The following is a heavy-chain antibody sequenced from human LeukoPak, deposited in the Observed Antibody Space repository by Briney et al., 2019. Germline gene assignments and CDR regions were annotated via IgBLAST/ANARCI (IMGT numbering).Heavy chain of an antibody. D-gene: IGHD3-10*01. CDR3: ARREGSPAGGVFDC. CDR2: IYHSGST. J-gene: IGHJ4*02. CDR1: GYSISSGYY. Sequence: SETLSLTCTVSGYSISSGYYWGWIRQPPGKGLEWIGSIYHSGSTYYNPSLKSRVTISVDTSKNQFSLKLSSVTAADTAVYYCARREGSPAGGVFDCWGQGTLVTVSS. V-gene: IGHV4-38-2*02.